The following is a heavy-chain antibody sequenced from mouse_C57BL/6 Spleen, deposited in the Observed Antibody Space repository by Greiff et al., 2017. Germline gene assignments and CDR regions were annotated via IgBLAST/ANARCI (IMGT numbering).Heavy chain of an antibody. D-gene: IGHD2-4*01. CDR3: ARLAGDYDGGYAMDY. J-gene: IGHJ4*01. CDR2: INPSNGGT. V-gene: IGHV1-53*01. Sequence: VQLQQPGTELVKPGASGYTFTSYWMHWVKQRPGQGLEWIGNINPSNGGTNYNEKFKSKATLTVDKSSSTAYMQLSSLTSEDSAVYYCARLAGDYDGGYAMDYWGQGTSVTVSS. CDR1: GYTFTSYW.